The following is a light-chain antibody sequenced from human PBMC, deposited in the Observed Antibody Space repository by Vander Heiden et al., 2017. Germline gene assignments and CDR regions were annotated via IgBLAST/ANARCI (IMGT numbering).Light chain of an antibody. Sequence: DIQMTQSPSSLSASVGDRVTITCRASQRISSYLNWYQQKPGKAPKLLIYAASSLQSGVPSRFSGSGSGTDFTLTISSLQPEDFATYYCQQSYSTRQTFGHGTKVDIK. CDR2: AAS. V-gene: IGKV1-39*01. CDR3: QQSYSTRQT. J-gene: IGKJ3*01. CDR1: QRISSY.